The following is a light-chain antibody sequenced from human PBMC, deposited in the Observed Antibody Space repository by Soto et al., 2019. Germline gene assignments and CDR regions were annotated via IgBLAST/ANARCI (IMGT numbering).Light chain of an antibody. CDR1: QSITRY. CDR2: AAS. Sequence: IKITQAASSVSAYVRDRVSITCRVSQSITRYLNWYQQKPGTAPKLLIYAASSLQSGVPSRFSGSGSGTDFTLTISSLQPEDFATYYCQQTYSIPLTFGGGTKVDI. V-gene: IGKV1-39*01. CDR3: QQTYSIPLT. J-gene: IGKJ4*01.